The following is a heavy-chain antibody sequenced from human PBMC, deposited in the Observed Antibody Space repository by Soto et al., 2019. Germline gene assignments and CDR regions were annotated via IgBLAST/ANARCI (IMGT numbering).Heavy chain of an antibody. CDR2: ISYDGSNK. CDR3: ARSEIDYGDYGRFDP. D-gene: IGHD4-17*01. J-gene: IGHJ5*02. CDR1: GFTFSSYA. Sequence: QVQLVESGGGVVQPGRSLRLSCAASGFTFSSYAMHWVRQAPGKGLEWVAVISYDGSNKYYADSVKGRFTISRDNSKNPLYLQMNSLRAEDTAVYYCARSEIDYGDYGRFDPWGQGTLVTVSS. V-gene: IGHV3-30-3*01.